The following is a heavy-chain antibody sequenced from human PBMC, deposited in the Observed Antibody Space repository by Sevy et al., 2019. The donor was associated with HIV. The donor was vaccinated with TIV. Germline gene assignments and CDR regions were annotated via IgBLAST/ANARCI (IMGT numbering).Heavy chain of an antibody. CDR1: GFTFSSYS. CDR3: AWYPWGSWQLRAYYFDY. J-gene: IGHJ4*02. V-gene: IGHV3-21*01. CDR2: ISSSSSYI. Sequence: GGSLRLSCAASGFTFSSYSMNWVRQAPGKGLEWVSSISSSSSYIYYADSVKGRFTISRDNAKNSLYLQMNSLRAEDTAVYYCAWYPWGSWQLRAYYFDYWGQGTLVTVSS. D-gene: IGHD6-13*01.